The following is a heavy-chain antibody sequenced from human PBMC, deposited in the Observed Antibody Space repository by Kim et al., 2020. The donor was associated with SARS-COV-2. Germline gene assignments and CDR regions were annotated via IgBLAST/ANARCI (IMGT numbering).Heavy chain of an antibody. CDR3: AKDGGYDILTGYPGGRFDY. CDR1: GFTFSSYG. CDR2: ISYDGSNK. V-gene: IGHV3-30*18. D-gene: IGHD3-9*01. Sequence: GGSLRLSCAASGFTFSSYGMHWVRQAPGKGLEWVAVISYDGSNKYYADSVKGRFTISRDNSKNTLYLQMNSLRAEDTAVYYCAKDGGYDILTGYPGGRFDYWGQGTLVTVSS. J-gene: IGHJ4*02.